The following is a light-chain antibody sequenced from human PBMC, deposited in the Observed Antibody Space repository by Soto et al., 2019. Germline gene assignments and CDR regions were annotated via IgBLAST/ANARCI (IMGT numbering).Light chain of an antibody. V-gene: IGKV1-5*01. J-gene: IGKJ1*01. CDR2: DAS. CDR3: QQYNSYST. CDR1: QRISSW. Sequence: DSKMTQSPSTLSASVGDRVTITCRASQRISSWLAWYQQKPGKAPKLLIYDASSLESGVPSRFSGSGSGTEFTLTISSLQPDDFATYYCQQYNSYSTFGQGTKVDI.